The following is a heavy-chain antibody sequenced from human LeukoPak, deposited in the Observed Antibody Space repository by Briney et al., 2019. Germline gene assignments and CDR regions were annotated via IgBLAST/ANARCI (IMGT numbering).Heavy chain of an antibody. J-gene: IGHJ4*02. Sequence: GASVKVSCKVSGYTLTKLSMHWVRQAPGQGLEWMGWISAYNGNTNYAQKLQGRVTMTTDTSTSTAYMELRSLRSDDTAVYYCASASYDYVWGSYRQFDYWGQGTLVTVSS. CDR2: ISAYNGNT. D-gene: IGHD3-16*02. CDR3: ASASYDYVWGSYRQFDY. CDR1: GYTLTKLS. V-gene: IGHV1-18*01.